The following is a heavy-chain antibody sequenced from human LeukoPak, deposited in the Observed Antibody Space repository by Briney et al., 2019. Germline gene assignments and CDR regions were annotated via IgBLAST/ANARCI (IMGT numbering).Heavy chain of an antibody. CDR1: GFTLSSYA. V-gene: IGHV3-23*01. J-gene: IGHJ4*02. CDR3: QKTAYEILTGYPLYYFDY. CDR2: ISGSGGST. D-gene: IGHD3-9*01. Sequence: PGGSLRLSCAASGFTLSSYAMSWVLQAPGKGLHWVSAISGSGGSTYYADSVKGRFTISRDNSKNTLYLQMNSLRAEDTVFFFKQKTAYEILTGYPLYYFDYWGQGTLVTVSS.